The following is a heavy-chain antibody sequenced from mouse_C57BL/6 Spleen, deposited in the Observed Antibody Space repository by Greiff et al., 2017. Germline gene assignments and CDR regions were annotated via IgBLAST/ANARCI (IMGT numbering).Heavy chain of an antibody. CDR3: ANGNYYFDY. CDR1: GFTFSSYG. D-gene: IGHD2-1*01. CDR2: ISSGGSYT. V-gene: IGHV5-6*01. J-gene: IGHJ2*01. Sequence: EVQRVESGGDLVKPGGSLKLSCAASGFTFSSYGMSWVRQTPDKRLEWVATISSGGSYTYYPASVKGRCTISRDNAKNTLYLQMSSLKSEDTAMYYCANGNYYFDYWGQGTTLTVSS.